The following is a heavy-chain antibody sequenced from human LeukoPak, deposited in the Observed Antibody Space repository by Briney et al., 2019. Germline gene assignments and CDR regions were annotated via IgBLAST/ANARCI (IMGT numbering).Heavy chain of an antibody. CDR2: ISYDGSNK. J-gene: IGHJ4*02. CDR1: GFTFSSYG. CDR3: AKERQWLGTTSFDY. D-gene: IGHD6-19*01. Sequence: PGRSLRLPCAASGFTFSSYGMHWVRQAPGKGLEWVAVISYDGSNKYYADSVKGRFTISRDNSKNTLYLQMNSLRAGDTAVYYCAKERQWLGTTSFDYWGQGTLVTVSS. V-gene: IGHV3-30*18.